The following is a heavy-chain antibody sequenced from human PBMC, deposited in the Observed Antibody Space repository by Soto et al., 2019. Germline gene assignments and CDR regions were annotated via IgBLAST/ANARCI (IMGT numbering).Heavy chain of an antibody. V-gene: IGHV4-4*07. CDR3: GCRVEDISYDYYGMDV. D-gene: IGHD2-15*01. CDR1: GASISSYF. CDR2: IYTSGST. Sequence: SETLSLTCTVSGASISSYFWSWIRQPAGKGLEWIGRIYTSGSTDYNPSLESRVTISVDKSKNEFSLKVKSVTAADTAVYYCGCRVEDISYDYYGMDVWGQGTTVTVSS. J-gene: IGHJ6*02.